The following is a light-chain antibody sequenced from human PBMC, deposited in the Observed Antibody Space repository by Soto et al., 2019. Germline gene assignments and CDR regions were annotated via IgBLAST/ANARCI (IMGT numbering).Light chain of an antibody. V-gene: IGKV1-9*01. CDR3: QQYGSSQWT. J-gene: IGKJ1*01. Sequence: IQLTQSPSSLSASVGDRVTITCRASQGISSYLAWYQQKPGKAPKLLIYAASTLQSGVPSRFSGSGSGTDFTLTISSLQPEDFAVYYCQQYGSSQWTFGQGTKVDNK. CDR2: AAS. CDR1: QGISSY.